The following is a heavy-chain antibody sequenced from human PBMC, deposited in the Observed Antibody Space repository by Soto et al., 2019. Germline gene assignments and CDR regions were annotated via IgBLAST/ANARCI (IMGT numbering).Heavy chain of an antibody. D-gene: IGHD5-12*01. Sequence: GGSLRLSCAASGFTFSSYDMHWVRQATGKGLEWVSAIGTAGDTYYPGSVKGRFTISRENAKNSLYLQMNSLRAGDTAVYYCARAASGYPYYYHGMDVWGQGTTVTVSS. CDR2: IGTAGDT. V-gene: IGHV3-13*04. CDR3: ARAASGYPYYYHGMDV. J-gene: IGHJ6*02. CDR1: GFTFSSYD.